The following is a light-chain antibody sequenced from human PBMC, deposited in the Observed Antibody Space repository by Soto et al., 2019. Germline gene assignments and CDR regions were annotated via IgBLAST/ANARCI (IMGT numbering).Light chain of an antibody. CDR1: SSNIGAGYA. Sequence: QLVLTQPPSVSGAPGQRVTISCTGSSSNIGAGYAVHWYQQLPGTAPKRLIYGNNNRPSGVTDRFSGSKSGTSASLAIRGLRSEDEADYFCASWDDRLSGWVFGGGTKLTVL. CDR2: GNN. V-gene: IGLV1-40*01. CDR3: ASWDDRLSGWV. J-gene: IGLJ3*02.